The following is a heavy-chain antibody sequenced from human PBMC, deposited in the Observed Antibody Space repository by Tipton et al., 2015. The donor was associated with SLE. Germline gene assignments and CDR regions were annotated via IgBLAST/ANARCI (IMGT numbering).Heavy chain of an antibody. CDR2: IWYDGSNK. J-gene: IGHJ4*02. D-gene: IGHD2-15*01. V-gene: IGHV3-33*01. Sequence: SLRLSCAASGFTFSSYGMHWVRQAPGKGLEWVALIWYDGSNKYYADSVKGRFTISRDNSKNTLYLQMNSLRAEDTAVYYCARDGTTPYYFDYWGLGTLVTVSS. CDR1: GFTFSSYG. CDR3: ARDGTTPYYFDY.